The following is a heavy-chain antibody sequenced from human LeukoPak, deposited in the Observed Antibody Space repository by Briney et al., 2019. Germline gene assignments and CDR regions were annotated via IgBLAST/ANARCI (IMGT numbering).Heavy chain of an antibody. CDR3: ASREMATMSPFDY. J-gene: IGHJ4*02. CDR2: IDASDSYT. V-gene: IGHV5-10-1*01. Sequence: GESLKISCKGSGYSFTNYRISWVRHMPGRGLEWMGWIDASDSYTNYSPSFQGHVTISADKSISTAYLQWSSLKASDTAMYYCASREMATMSPFDYWGQGTLVTVSS. CDR1: GYSFTNYR. D-gene: IGHD5-24*01.